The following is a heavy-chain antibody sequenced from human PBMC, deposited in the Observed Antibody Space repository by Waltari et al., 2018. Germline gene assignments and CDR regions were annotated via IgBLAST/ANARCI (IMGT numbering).Heavy chain of an antibody. D-gene: IGHD3-10*01. CDR1: GFRITTYR. CDR2: IYPGDSET. V-gene: IGHV5-51*01. Sequence: EVHLVQPSAEVKKAGASRKILCQGSGFRITTYRIAWVRQMPGKGLEWMGNIYPGDSETKYSPSFQGRVTISADNSLTTTYLQLTNLKASDTAVYFCVRGNWFFDSWGQGTLVTVSS. CDR3: VRGNWFFDS. J-gene: IGHJ4*02.